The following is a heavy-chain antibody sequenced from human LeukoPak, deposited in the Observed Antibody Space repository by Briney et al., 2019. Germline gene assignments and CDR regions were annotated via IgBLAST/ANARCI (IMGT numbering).Heavy chain of an antibody. CDR3: VGSGSYYRKFDY. V-gene: IGHV4-31*03. J-gene: IGHJ4*02. CDR2: IYYSGST. D-gene: IGHD3-10*01. Sequence: NSSETLPLTCTVSGGSISSGGYYWSWIRQHPGKGLEWIGYIYYSGSTYYNPSLKSRVTISVDTSKNQFSLKLSSVTAADTAVYYCVGSGSYYRKFDYWGQGTLVTVSS. CDR1: GGSISSGGYY.